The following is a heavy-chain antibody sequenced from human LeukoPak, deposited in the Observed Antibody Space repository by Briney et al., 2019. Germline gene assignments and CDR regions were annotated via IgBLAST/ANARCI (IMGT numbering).Heavy chain of an antibody. CDR3: ASLTGTTRGGYYYYYGMDV. CDR2: IIPIFGTA. CDR1: GGTFSSYA. Sequence: SVKVSCKASGGTFSSYAISGVRQPPGQGLEWMGGIIPIFGTANNAHKFQGRVTITAHESTSTAYMELSSLRSEDTAVYYCASLTGTTRGGYYYYYGMDVWGKGTTVTVSS. V-gene: IGHV1-69*13. D-gene: IGHD1-20*01. J-gene: IGHJ6*04.